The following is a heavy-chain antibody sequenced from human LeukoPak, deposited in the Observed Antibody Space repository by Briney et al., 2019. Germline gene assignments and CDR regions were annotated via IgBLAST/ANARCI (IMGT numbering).Heavy chain of an antibody. J-gene: IGHJ3*02. CDR2: INHSGST. CDR3: ARGDIVVVTAIDAFDI. Sequence: SETLSLTCAVYGGSFSGYYWSWIRQPPGKGLEWIGEINHSGSTNYNPSLKSRVTISVDTSKNQFSLKLSSVTAADTAVYYCARGDIVVVTAIDAFDIWGQGTMVTVSS. D-gene: IGHD2-21*02. V-gene: IGHV4-34*01. CDR1: GGSFSGYY.